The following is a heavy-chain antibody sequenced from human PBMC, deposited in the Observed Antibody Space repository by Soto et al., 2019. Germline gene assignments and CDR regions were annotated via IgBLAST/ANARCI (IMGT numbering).Heavy chain of an antibody. CDR1: GFSLTNDGVG. V-gene: IGHV2-5*02. CDR3: AHSSLHYKKWFDP. Sequence: QITLKESGPTVVKPTQTLTLTCTFSGFSLTNDGVGVGWIRQPPGKAPEWLALIYWDDDTRYSPSLSSRLTITKDSSKNQVVLTMTNMDPVDTATYFCAHSSLHYKKWFDPWGQGTLVTVSS. J-gene: IGHJ5*02. D-gene: IGHD1-20*01. CDR2: IYWDDDT.